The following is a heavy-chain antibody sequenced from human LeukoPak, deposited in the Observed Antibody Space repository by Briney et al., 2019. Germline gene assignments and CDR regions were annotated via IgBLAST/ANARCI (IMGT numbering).Heavy chain of an antibody. CDR3: ARGRVTRRFDY. CDR2: INHSGST. Sequence: PSETLSLTCAVYGGSFSGYYWSWIRQPPGKGLEWIGEINHSGSTNYNPSLKSRVTISVDTSKNQFSLKLSSVTAADIAVYYCARGRVTRRFDYWGQGTLVTVSS. CDR1: GGSFSGYY. V-gene: IGHV4-34*01. J-gene: IGHJ4*02.